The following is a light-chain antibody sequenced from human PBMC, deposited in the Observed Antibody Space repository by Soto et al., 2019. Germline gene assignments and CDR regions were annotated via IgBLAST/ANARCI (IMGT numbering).Light chain of an antibody. CDR1: QSVSNK. CDR2: AAS. V-gene: IGKV3-11*01. J-gene: IGKJ4*01. Sequence: EIVLTQSPATLSLSPGERATLSCRASQSVSNKVIWYQQKPGQAPRLLIYAASTRATSIPARFSGSGSGTDFTLTINSLEPEDFAVYYCQHRANWPLTFGGGTRVEIK. CDR3: QHRANWPLT.